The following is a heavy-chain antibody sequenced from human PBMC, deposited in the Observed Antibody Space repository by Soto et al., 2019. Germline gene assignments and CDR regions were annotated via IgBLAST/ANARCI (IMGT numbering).Heavy chain of an antibody. J-gene: IGHJ1*01. CDR3: ARDANGFDNGAPFQH. V-gene: IGHV3-48*01. CDR1: GFTFSSYS. CDR2: ISSSSSTI. D-gene: IGHD3-9*01. Sequence: EVQLVESGGGLVQPGGSLRLSCAASGFTFSSYSMNWVRQAPGKGLEWVSHISSSSSTIYYADSVKGRFTISRDNAKNSLYLQMNSLRAEDTAVYYCARDANGFDNGAPFQHWGQGTLVTVSS.